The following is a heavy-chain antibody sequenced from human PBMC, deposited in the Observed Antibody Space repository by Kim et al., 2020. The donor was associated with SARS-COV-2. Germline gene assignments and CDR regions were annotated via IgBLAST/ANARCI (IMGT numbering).Heavy chain of an antibody. D-gene: IGHD3-22*01. CDR3: ARLSGRSMISY. Sequence: TNYTPSLKSRVTISVDTSKNQFSLKLSSVTAADTAVYNCARLSGRSMISYWGQGTLVTVSS. J-gene: IGHJ4*02. V-gene: IGHV4-39*01. CDR2: T.